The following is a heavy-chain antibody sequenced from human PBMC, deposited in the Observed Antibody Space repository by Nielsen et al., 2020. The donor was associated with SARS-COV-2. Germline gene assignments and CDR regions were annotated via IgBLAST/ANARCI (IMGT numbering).Heavy chain of an antibody. D-gene: IGHD3-10*01. V-gene: IGHV3-30-3*01. J-gene: IGHJ5*02. CDR3: ARDRLWVGEVS. Sequence: GGSLRLFCAASGFTFSSYGMHWVRQAPGKGLEWVAVISSDGNKKNYADSVKGRFTISRDNSKSTLYLQMNSLRPDDTAVYFCARDRLWVGEVSWGQGTLVTVSS. CDR1: GFTFSSYG. CDR2: ISSDGNKK.